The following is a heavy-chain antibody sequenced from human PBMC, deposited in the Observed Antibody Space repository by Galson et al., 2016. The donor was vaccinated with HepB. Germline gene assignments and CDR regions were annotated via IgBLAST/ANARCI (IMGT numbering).Heavy chain of an antibody. Sequence: SLRLSCAGSGFNFDDHVMHWVRQGPGKGLEWVSLISWDGHTTYYADSVKGRFTVSRDNTNSSLYLQMTNLRPEDTAFYYCAKAPISLIRPFDFWGQGTLVNVSS. V-gene: IGHV3-43*01. D-gene: IGHD3-22*01. CDR3: AKAPISLIRPFDF. CDR1: GFNFDDHV. J-gene: IGHJ4*02. CDR2: ISWDGHTT.